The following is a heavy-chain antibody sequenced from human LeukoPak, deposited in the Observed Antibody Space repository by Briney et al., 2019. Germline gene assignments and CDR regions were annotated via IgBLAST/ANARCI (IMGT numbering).Heavy chain of an antibody. CDR1: GFTFSTYA. CDR3: AKGVNYFVLEY. D-gene: IGHD3-10*02. CDR2: LSPSGGIT. V-gene: IGHV3-23*01. Sequence: GGSLRLSCAASGFTFSTYAMSWVRQAPGKGLEWVSALSPSGGITYYEDSVKGRFTISRDNSKKTLYLQMNSLRAEDTAVYYCAKGVNYFVLEYWGQGTLVTISS. J-gene: IGHJ4*02.